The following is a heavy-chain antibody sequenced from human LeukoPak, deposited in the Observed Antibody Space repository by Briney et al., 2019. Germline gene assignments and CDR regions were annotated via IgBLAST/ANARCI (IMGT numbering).Heavy chain of an antibody. J-gene: IGHJ4*02. Sequence: GGSLRLSCAASSFTFSKYWFHWVRQAPGKGLDWVSRINTDGRTTTYADSVKGRSTISRYNAKNTLFLEMNSLRAEDTAVYYCARDLAGADDYWGQGTLVTVSS. CDR3: ARDLAGADDY. V-gene: IGHV3-74*01. D-gene: IGHD6-13*01. CDR1: SFTFSKYW. CDR2: INTDGRTT.